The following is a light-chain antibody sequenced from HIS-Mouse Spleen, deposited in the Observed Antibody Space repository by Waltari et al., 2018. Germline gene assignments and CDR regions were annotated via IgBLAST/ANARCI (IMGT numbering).Light chain of an antibody. J-gene: IGLJ3*02. Sequence: QSALTQPASVSGSPGQSITISCTGTSSDVGGYNYVSWYQQHPGKAPKLMIYDVSNWPAGVSNRFSGSKSGNTASLTISGLQAEEEADYYCSSYTSSSTLRVFGGGTKLTVL. CDR1: SSDVGGYNY. CDR3: SSYTSSSTLRV. CDR2: DVS. V-gene: IGLV2-14*03.